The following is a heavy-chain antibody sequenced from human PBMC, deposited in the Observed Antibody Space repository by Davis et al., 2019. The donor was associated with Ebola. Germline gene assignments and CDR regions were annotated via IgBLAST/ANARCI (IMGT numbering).Heavy chain of an antibody. Sequence: GESLKISCAASGFTFSSYWMHWVRQVPGKGLEWVSRIDSDGSSTIYADSVKGRFAIFRDNAKNTLYLQMNSLRAEDTAVYYCARQHDPSTPAPGFWGQGTLVTVSS. J-gene: IGHJ4*02. CDR3: ARQHDPSTPAPGF. CDR1: GFTFSSYW. D-gene: IGHD5/OR15-5a*01. CDR2: IDSDGSST. V-gene: IGHV3-74*01.